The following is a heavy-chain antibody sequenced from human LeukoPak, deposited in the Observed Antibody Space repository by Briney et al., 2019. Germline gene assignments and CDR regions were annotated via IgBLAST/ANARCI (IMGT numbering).Heavy chain of an antibody. V-gene: IGHV3-15*01. CDR1: GFTFSNAW. D-gene: IGHD6-19*01. CDR3: TTDGGGGMGSGWKEDWFDP. J-gene: IGHJ5*02. Sequence: PGGSLRLSCAASGFTFSNAWMSWVRQAPGKGLEWVGRIKSKTDGGTTDYAAPGKGRFTISRDDSKNTLYLQMNSLKTEDTAVYHCTTDGGGGMGSGWKEDWFDPWGQGTLVTVSS. CDR2: IKSKTDGGTT.